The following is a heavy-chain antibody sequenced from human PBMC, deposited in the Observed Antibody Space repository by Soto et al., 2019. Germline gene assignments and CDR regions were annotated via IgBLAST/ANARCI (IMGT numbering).Heavy chain of an antibody. D-gene: IGHD1-20*01. CDR1: GFTFNNYA. CDR2: VLQTGGGT. Sequence: PGGSLRLSCAASGFTFNNYAMTWVRQAPGKGPEWVSTVLQTGGGTFYADSVRGRFIISRDNSKDTLYLQMSNLRAEDTAVYYCATVHNTSRSFDYWGQGTLVTVS. J-gene: IGHJ4*02. V-gene: IGHV3-23*01. CDR3: ATVHNTSRSFDY.